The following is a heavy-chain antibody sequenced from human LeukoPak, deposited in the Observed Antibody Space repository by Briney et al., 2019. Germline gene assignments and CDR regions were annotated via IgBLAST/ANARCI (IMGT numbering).Heavy chain of an antibody. CDR2: IYYTGST. D-gene: IGHD3-22*01. CDR1: GASISGSGYY. Sequence: KPSETLSLTCAVSGASISGSGYYLGWIRQPPGKGLEWIGNIYYTGSTYYNASLQSRVTISIDTSKNQFSLRLNSVTAADTAVYYCARHRSGYYYGFDYWGQGTLVTVSS. J-gene: IGHJ4*02. V-gene: IGHV4-39*01. CDR3: ARHRSGYYYGFDY.